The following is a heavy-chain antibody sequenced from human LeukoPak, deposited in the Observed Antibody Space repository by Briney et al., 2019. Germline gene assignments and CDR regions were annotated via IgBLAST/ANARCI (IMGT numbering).Heavy chain of an antibody. Sequence: SETLSLTCTVSGGSISSYYWSWIRQPPGEGLEWIGYIYYSGSTNYNPSLKSRVTISVDTSKNQFSLKLSSVTAADTAVYYCASLRSGSYYGGWYFDYWGQGTLVTVSS. J-gene: IGHJ4*02. V-gene: IGHV4-59*01. D-gene: IGHD3-10*01. CDR2: IYYSGST. CDR1: GGSISSYY. CDR3: ASLRSGSYYGGWYFDY.